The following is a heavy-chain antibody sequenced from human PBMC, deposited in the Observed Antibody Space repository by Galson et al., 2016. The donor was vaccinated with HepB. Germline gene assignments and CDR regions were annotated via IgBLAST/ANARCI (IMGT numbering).Heavy chain of an antibody. Sequence: SLRLSCAASGFTFKTFGMHWVRQAPGKGLEWVANIKEDGSEKNYLDSVKGRCTISRDNAKSSLYLQMNSLRAEDTAVYYCARGDGWMDVWGQGTAVTVSS. CDR3: ARGDGWMDV. D-gene: IGHD5-24*01. J-gene: IGHJ6*02. V-gene: IGHV3-7*01. CDR2: IKEDGSEK. CDR1: GFTFKTFG.